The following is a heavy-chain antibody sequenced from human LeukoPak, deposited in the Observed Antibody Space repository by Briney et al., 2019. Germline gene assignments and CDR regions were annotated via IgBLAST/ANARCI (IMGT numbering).Heavy chain of an antibody. CDR3: VRGGGSYFI. CDR2: IHRSGST. CDR1: GGSINDYH. J-gene: IGHJ3*02. V-gene: IGHV4-34*01. Sequence: SETLSLTCAVSGGSINDYHWSWSRQTPRKGLEWIGEIHRSGSTNSNPSLKSRVKMSIDTSTNHFSLNLTSVTAADTAVYYCVRGGGSYFIWGQGATVTVSS. D-gene: IGHD3-16*01.